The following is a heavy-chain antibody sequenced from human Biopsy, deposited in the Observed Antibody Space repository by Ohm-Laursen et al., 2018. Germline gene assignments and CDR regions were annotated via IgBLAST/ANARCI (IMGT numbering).Heavy chain of an antibody. CDR3: ARGSGYGYDFDY. J-gene: IGHJ4*02. D-gene: IGHD5-18*01. CDR2: IYTSGSP. Sequence: SDTLSLTCTVSGDSINNYYWSWIRKPAGRGLEWIGRIYTSGSPNYNLSLESRVTMPVDTSKNQFSLNLRSVTAADTAVYFCARGSGYGYDFDYWGQGTLVAVSS. CDR1: GDSINNYY. V-gene: IGHV4-4*07.